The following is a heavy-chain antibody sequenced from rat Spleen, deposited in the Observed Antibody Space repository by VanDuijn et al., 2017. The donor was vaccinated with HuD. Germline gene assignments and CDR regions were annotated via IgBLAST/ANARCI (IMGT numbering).Heavy chain of an antibody. CDR3: ISPLRWVAS. J-gene: IGHJ3*01. V-gene: IGHV2-13*01. CDR2: IWGNGNT. CDR1: GFSLSNYG. Sequence: QVQLKESGPGLVQPSQTLSLTCTVSGFSLSNYGVFWVRQHPGKGLEWMGLIWGNGNTNYNSALKSRLTISRDTSKSPVFLKMNSLQTEDTVIYFCISPLRWVASWGQGTLVTVSS.